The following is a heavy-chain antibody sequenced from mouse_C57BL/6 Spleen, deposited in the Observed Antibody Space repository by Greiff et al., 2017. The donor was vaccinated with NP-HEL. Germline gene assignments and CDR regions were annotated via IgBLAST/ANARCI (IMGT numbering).Heavy chain of an antibody. V-gene: IGHV5-17*01. J-gene: IGHJ4*01. D-gene: IGHD2-1*01. CDR1: GFTFSDYG. CDR2: ISSGSSTI. CDR3: ARKLGNYPYNYAMDY. Sequence: EVKLVESGGGLVKPGGSLKLSCAASGFTFSDYGMHWVRQAPEKGLEWVAYISSGSSTIYYADTVKGRFTISRDNAKNTLFLQMTSLRSEDTAMYYCARKLGNYPYNYAMDYWGQGTSVTVSS.